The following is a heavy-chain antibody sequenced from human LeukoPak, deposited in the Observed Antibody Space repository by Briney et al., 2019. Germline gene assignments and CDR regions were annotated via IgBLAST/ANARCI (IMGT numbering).Heavy chain of an antibody. CDR2: INPNSGGT. CDR1: GFTFTNYG. Sequence: PGRSLRLSCAASGFTFTNYGMHWVRQAPGQGLEWMGWINPNSGGTNYAQKFQGRVTMTRDTSTSTAYMELSRLRSDDPAVYYCARNFYFDSSGYYHYWGQGTLVTVSS. J-gene: IGHJ4*02. D-gene: IGHD3-22*01. CDR3: ARNFYFDSSGYYHY. V-gene: IGHV1-2*02.